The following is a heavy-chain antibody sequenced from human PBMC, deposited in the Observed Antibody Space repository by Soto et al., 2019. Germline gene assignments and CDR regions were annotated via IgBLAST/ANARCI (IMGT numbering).Heavy chain of an antibody. CDR2: INPDNGNT. V-gene: IGHV1-3*01. J-gene: IGHJ5*02. D-gene: IGHD2-21*01. CDR1: GYTFTRYT. Sequence: ASVKVSCKASGYTFTRYTMNRVRQAPGQRLKWMGWINPDNGNTKSSQKFQDRVIITRATSASTAYMDLSRPRSEDTDVYYCARGIATGQLDPWGQGTLGTVSS. CDR3: ARGIATGQLDP.